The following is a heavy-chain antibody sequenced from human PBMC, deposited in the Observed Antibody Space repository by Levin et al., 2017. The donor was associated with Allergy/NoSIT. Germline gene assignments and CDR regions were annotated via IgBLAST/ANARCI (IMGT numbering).Heavy chain of an antibody. CDR2: ISSSSSYI. J-gene: IGHJ6*02. CDR3: ARNIVVPAANDYYYGMDV. D-gene: IGHD2-2*01. V-gene: IGHV3-21*01. CDR1: GFTFSSYS. Sequence: GESLKISCAASGFTFSSYSMNWVRQAPGKGLEWVSSISSSSSYIYYADSVKGRFTISRDNAKNSLYLQMNSLRAEDTAVYYCARNIVVPAANDYYYGMDVWGQGTTVTVSS.